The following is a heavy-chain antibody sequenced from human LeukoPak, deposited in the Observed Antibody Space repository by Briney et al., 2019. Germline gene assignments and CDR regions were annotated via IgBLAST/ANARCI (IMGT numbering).Heavy chain of an antibody. Sequence: SETLSLTCTVSGGSISGSSYYWGWIRQPPGKGLEWIGSIYYSGSTYYNPSLKSRVTISVDRSKNQFSLKLSSVTAADTAVYYCARGFTMVRGVIIAPYFDYWGQGTLVTVSS. CDR3: ARGFTMVRGVIIAPYFDY. CDR2: IYYSGST. D-gene: IGHD3-10*01. V-gene: IGHV4-39*07. J-gene: IGHJ4*02. CDR1: GGSISGSSYY.